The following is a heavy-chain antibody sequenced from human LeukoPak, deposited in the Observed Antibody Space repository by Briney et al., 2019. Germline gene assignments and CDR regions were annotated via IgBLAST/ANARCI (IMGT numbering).Heavy chain of an antibody. Sequence: SETLSLTCTVSGGSISSGGYYWSWIRQHPGKGLEWIGYIYYSGSTYYNPSLKSRVTISVDTSKNQFSLKLSSVTAADTAVYYCARTHAVYYFDYWGQGTLVTVSS. D-gene: IGHD2-2*01. CDR3: ARTHAVYYFDY. V-gene: IGHV4-31*03. CDR1: GGSISSGGYY. CDR2: IYYSGST. J-gene: IGHJ4*02.